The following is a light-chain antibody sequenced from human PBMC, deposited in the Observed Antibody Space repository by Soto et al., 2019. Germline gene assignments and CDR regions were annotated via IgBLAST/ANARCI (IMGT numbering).Light chain of an antibody. CDR1: QSVSSSY. Sequence: EIVLTQSPGTLSLSPGERATLSCRASQSVSSSYLAWYQQKPGQAPRLLIYGASSRATGIPDRFSGSGSGTDFTLTISRLEPEDFAVYYCQQYCSSPSFAQGTKVAIK. CDR3: QQYCSSPS. V-gene: IGKV3-20*01. CDR2: GAS. J-gene: IGKJ1*01.